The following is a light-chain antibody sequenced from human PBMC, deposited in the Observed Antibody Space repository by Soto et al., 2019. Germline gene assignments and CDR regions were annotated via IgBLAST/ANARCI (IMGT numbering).Light chain of an antibody. Sequence: QSVLTQPPSVSAAPGQKVTISCSGSSSNVGNNYLSWYQQLPGTAPKLLIYENNKRPSGIPDRFSGSKSGTSATLGITGLQTGDEADDYCGTWDSSLSVWVFGGGTKLTVL. J-gene: IGLJ3*02. CDR3: GTWDSSLSVWV. V-gene: IGLV1-51*02. CDR1: SSNVGNNY. CDR2: ENN.